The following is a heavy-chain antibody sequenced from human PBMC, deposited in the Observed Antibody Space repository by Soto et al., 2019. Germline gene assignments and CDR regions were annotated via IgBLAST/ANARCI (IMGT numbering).Heavy chain of an antibody. D-gene: IGHD6-13*01. V-gene: IGHV2-5*02. CDR1: GFSLSTSGVG. Sequence: SGPTLVNPTQTLTLTCTFSGFSLSTSGVGVGWIRQPPGKALEWLALIYWDDDKRYSPSLKSRLTITKDTSKNQVVLTMTNMDPVDTATYYCARHRRIAAAGTLDYWGQGTLVTVAS. CDR2: IYWDDDK. CDR3: ARHRRIAAAGTLDY. J-gene: IGHJ4*02.